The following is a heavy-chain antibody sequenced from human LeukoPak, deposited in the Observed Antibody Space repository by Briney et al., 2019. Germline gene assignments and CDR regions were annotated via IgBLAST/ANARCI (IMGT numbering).Heavy chain of an antibody. CDR3: ARRTHSGSSPGLEY. CDR2: IYPGDSDT. J-gene: IGHJ4*02. CDR1: GYSFTSYW. V-gene: IGHV5-51*01. D-gene: IGHD1-26*01. Sequence: GESLKISCKGFGYSFTSYWIGWVRQMLGKVLEWMGIIYPGDSDTKYSPSFQGQVTISADKSITTAYLQWSSLKASDTAMYYCARRTHSGSSPGLEYWGQGTLVTVSS.